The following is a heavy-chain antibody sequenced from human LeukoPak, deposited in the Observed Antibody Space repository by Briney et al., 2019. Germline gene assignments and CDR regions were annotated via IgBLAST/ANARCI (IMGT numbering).Heavy chain of an antibody. CDR1: GYTFTGYY. D-gene: IGHD6-19*01. CDR3: AREIDMGYSSGWYDY. J-gene: IGHJ4*02. CDR2: INPNSGGT. Sequence: GASVKVSCKASGYTFTGYYMHWVRQAPGQGLEWMGWINPNSGGTNYAQKFQGRVTMTRDTSINTAYMELSRLRSDDTAVYYCAREIDMGYSSGWYDYWGQGTLVTVSS. V-gene: IGHV1-2*02.